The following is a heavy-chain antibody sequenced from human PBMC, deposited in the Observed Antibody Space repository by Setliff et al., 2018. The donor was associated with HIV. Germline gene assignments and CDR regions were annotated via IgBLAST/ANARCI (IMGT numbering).Heavy chain of an antibody. V-gene: IGHV3-21*01. D-gene: IGHD4-17*01. CDR2: ISSSSSYI. J-gene: IGHJ4*02. CDR1: GFTYSRYS. CDR3: ARLSPPDDYGDLGWIDY. Sequence: GGSLRLSCAASGFTYSRYSMNWFRQAPGKGLEWVSSISSSSSYIYHADSVKGRFTISRDNAKNSLYLQMNSLRAEDTAVYYCARLSPPDDYGDLGWIDYWGQGTLVTVSS.